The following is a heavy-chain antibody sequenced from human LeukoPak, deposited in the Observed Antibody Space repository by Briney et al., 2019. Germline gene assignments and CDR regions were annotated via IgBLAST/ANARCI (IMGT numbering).Heavy chain of an antibody. D-gene: IGHD5-24*01. J-gene: IGHJ4*02. V-gene: IGHV4-34*01. CDR1: GGPFSDYY. CDR3: ARGEGARDGYNYEGPFYFDY. Sequence: SETLSLTCAVYGGPFSDYYWSWIRQPPGKGLEWIGRINHSGSTNYSPSLKSRATIPVDTSKSQFFLKLNSMTAADTAVYYCARGEGARDGYNYEGPFYFDYWGQGTLVTVSS. CDR2: INHSGST.